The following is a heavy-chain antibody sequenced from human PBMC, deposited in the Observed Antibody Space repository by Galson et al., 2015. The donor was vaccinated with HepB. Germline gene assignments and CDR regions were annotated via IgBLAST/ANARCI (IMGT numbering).Heavy chain of an antibody. V-gene: IGHV4-30-4*01. CDR2: IYYSGST. Sequence: LSLTCTVSGGSISSGDYYWSWIRQPPGKGLEWIGYIYYSGSTYYNPSLKSRVTISVDTSKNQFSLKLSSVTAADTAVYYCARDRHCSSTSCYLENWFDPWGQGTLVTVSS. J-gene: IGHJ5*02. D-gene: IGHD2-2*01. CDR1: GGSISSGDYY. CDR3: ARDRHCSSTSCYLENWFDP.